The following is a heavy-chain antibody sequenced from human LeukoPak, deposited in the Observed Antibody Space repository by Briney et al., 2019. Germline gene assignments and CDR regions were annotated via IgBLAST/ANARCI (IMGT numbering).Heavy chain of an antibody. CDR2: IYYSGST. CDR3: ASSRKPYFDY. V-gene: IGHV4-61*01. J-gene: IGHJ4*02. CDR1: GGSVSSGSYY. Sequence: PSETLSLTCTVSGGSVSSGSYYWSWIRQPPGKGLEWIGYIYYSGSTNYNPSLKSRVTISVDTSKNQFSLKLSSVTAADTAVYYCASSRKPYFDYWGQGTLVTVSS.